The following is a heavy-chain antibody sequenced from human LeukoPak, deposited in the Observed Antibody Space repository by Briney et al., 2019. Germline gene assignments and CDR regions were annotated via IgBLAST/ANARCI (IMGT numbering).Heavy chain of an antibody. CDR2: MNPNSGNT. V-gene: IGHV1-8*01. J-gene: IGHJ6*02. D-gene: IGHD4-23*01. CDR1: GYTFTSYD. CDR3: ARGDYGGTLYYGMDV. Sequence: ASVEVSCKASGYTFTSYDINWVRQATGQGLEWMGWMNPNSGNTGYAQKFQGRVTMTRNTSISTAYMELSSLRSEDTAVYYCARGDYGGTLYYGMDVWGQGTTVTVSS.